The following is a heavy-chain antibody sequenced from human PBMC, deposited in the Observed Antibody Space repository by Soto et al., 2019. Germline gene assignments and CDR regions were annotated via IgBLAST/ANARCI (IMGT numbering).Heavy chain of an antibody. D-gene: IGHD4-17*01. CDR1: GASISSSY. J-gene: IGHJ6*03. Sequence: QSQTLSLTCTVSGASISSSYWSWIRQPPGRGLEWLGYIYYSGSINYNPSLKSRVTISVDTSKNQFSLRLSSVTAADTAVYYCARHYETTVVDYYYYMDVWGKGTTVTVSS. V-gene: IGHV4-59*08. CDR2: IYYSGSI. CDR3: ARHYETTVVDYYYYMDV.